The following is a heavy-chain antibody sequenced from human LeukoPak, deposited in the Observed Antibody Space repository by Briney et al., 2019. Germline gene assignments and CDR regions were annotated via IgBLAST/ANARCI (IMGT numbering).Heavy chain of an antibody. V-gene: IGHV4-34*01. Sequence: SETLSLTCAVYCGSLRGYFWSWMRQPPGKGVEWIGEIYHSGCTNSIPSLKRRVTISVDTSKNQFSLKLSSVTAADTAVYYWARAGGGYYDFWSGYYTPFFGYWGQGTLVTVSS. CDR1: CGSLRGYF. CDR3: ARAGGGYYDFWSGYYTPFFGY. CDR2: IYHSGCT. D-gene: IGHD3-3*01. J-gene: IGHJ4*02.